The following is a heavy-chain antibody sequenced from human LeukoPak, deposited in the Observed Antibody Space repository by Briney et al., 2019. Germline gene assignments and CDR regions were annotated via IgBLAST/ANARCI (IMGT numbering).Heavy chain of an antibody. Sequence: GGSLRLSCAASGFTFSSYGMHWVRQAPGKGLEWVAFIRYDGSNKYYADSVKGRFTISRDNSKSTLYLQMNSLRAEDTAVYYCAKELPRGRLLDYWGQGTLVTVSS. J-gene: IGHJ4*02. D-gene: IGHD2-15*01. CDR2: IRYDGSNK. V-gene: IGHV3-30*02. CDR3: AKELPRGRLLDY. CDR1: GFTFSSYG.